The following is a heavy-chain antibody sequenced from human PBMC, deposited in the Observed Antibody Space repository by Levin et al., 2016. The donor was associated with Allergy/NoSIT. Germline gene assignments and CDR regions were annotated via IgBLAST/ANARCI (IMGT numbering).Heavy chain of an antibody. D-gene: IGHD3-9*01. CDR2: IYYSGST. V-gene: IGHV4-31*02. CDR3: ATWTGDRLRYFDY. J-gene: IGHJ4*02. Sequence: WIRQPPGKGLEWIGYIYYSGSTYYNPSLKSRVTISVDTSKNQFSLKLSSVTAADTAVYYCATWTGDRLRYFDYWGQGTLVTVSS.